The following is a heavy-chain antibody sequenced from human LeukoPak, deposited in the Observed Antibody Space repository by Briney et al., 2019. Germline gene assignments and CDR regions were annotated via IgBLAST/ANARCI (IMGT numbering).Heavy chain of an antibody. J-gene: IGHJ5*02. Sequence: SVKVSCKASGGTFSSYAISWVRQAPGQGLEWMGGVTPMFGTANYAQKFQGRVTITADESTSTAYMELSSLRSEDTAVYYCARDLDDYGDYDWFDPWGQGTLVTVSS. V-gene: IGHV1-69*13. CDR1: GGTFSSYA. CDR3: ARDLDDYGDYDWFDP. D-gene: IGHD4-17*01. CDR2: VTPMFGTA.